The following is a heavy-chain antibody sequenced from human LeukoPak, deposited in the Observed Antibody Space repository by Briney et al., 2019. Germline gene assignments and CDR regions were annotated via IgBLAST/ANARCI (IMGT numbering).Heavy chain of an antibody. CDR3: ARVGLGNAFDI. CDR2: IDPSDSYT. J-gene: IGHJ3*02. D-gene: IGHD3-16*01. V-gene: IGHV5-10-1*01. CDR1: GYRFTNYW. Sequence: GEPLRISCKGSGYRFTNYWINWVRQMPGKGLEWMGRIDPSDSYTNYSPSFQGHVTISADKSISTAYLQWSSLKASDTAMYYCARVGLGNAFDIWGQGTMVTVAS.